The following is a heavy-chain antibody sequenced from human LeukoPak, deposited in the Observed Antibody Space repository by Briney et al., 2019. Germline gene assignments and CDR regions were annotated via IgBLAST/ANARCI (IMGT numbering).Heavy chain of an antibody. V-gene: IGHV3-30-3*01. Sequence: GGSLRLSCAASGFTFSSYAMHWVRQAPGKGLEWVAVISYDGSNKYYADSVKGRFTISRDNSKNTLYLQMNSLRAEDTAVYYCARDPQGSTLYYFDYWGQGTLVTVSS. J-gene: IGHJ4*02. CDR2: ISYDGSNK. CDR1: GFTFSSYA. CDR3: ARDPQGSTLYYFDY. D-gene: IGHD3-10*01.